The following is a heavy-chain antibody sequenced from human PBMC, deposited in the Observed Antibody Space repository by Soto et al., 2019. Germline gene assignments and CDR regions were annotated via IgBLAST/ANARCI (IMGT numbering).Heavy chain of an antibody. CDR1: GAPFSGYY. CDR3: ARGREIFGAATPFEY. D-gene: IGHD3-3*01. Sequence: SETLSLTCAVYGAPFSGYYWTWIRQPPGKGLEWIGEINHTGSTKYNPSLKSRVAISLDTSKNQFSLSLRSVTAADTAVYYCARGREIFGAATPFEYWRQGTQVTVSS. V-gene: IGHV4-34*01. CDR2: INHTGST. J-gene: IGHJ4*02.